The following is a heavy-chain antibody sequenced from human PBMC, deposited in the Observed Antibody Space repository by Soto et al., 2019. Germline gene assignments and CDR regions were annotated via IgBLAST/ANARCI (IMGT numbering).Heavy chain of an antibody. D-gene: IGHD6-6*01. CDR3: AHRLCRWGIATRLVWFDY. V-gene: IGHV2-5*01. J-gene: IGHJ4*02. CDR2: IYWNDDK. CDR1: GFSLSTSGVG. Sequence: QITLKESGPTLVKPTQPLTLTCTFSGFSLSTSGVGVGWIRQPPGKALEWLVLIYWNDDKRYSPSLKSRLTITKDTSKNQVVLTMTNMDPVDTATYYCAHRLCRWGIATRLVWFDYLGQGTLVTGSS.